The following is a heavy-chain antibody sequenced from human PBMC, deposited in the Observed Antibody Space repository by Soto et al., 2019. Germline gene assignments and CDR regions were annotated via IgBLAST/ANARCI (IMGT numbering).Heavy chain of an antibody. V-gene: IGHV4-59*01. CDR3: ARARLYCSGGSCYSPYYYYYGMDV. CDR1: GGSISSYY. CDR2: IYYSGST. Sequence: ETLSLPCTFSGGSISSYYWSWIRRPPGQGLEWIGYIYYSGSTNYNPSLKSRVTISVDTSKNQFSLKLSSVTAADTAVYYCARARLYCSGGSCYSPYYYYYGMDVWGQGTTVTVS. D-gene: IGHD2-15*01. J-gene: IGHJ6*01.